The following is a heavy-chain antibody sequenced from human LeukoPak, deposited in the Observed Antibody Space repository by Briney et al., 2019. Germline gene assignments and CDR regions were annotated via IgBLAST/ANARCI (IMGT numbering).Heavy chain of an antibody. J-gene: IGHJ4*02. V-gene: IGHV3-66*01. CDR2: FYSGDTT. CDR3: ASRYSYGGQSTFDY. Sequence: PGGSLRLSCAASGFTVSSNFMSWVRQAPGKGLEGVSVFYSGDTTYYADSVKGRFTISRDNSKNTLYLQMNSLRAEDTAVYYCASRYSYGGQSTFDYWGQGTLVTVSS. D-gene: IGHD5-18*01. CDR1: GFTVSSNF.